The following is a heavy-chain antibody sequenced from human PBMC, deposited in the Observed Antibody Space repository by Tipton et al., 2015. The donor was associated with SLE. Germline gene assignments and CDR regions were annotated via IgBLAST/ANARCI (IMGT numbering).Heavy chain of an antibody. CDR3: ARGGYSSSWYDVDYYYGMDV. CDR1: GFTFSSFG. CDR2: IWHDGDNK. V-gene: IGHV3-33*01. Sequence: SLRLSCVASGFTFSSFGMHWVRQAPGKGLEWVTAIWHDGDNKYYADSVKGRFIISRDNSKNTLYLQMNRLRVEDTAEYYCARGGYSSSWYDVDYYYGMDVWGQGTTVTVSS. D-gene: IGHD6-13*01. J-gene: IGHJ6*02.